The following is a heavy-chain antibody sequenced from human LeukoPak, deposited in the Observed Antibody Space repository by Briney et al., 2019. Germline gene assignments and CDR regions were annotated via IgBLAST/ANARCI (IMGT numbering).Heavy chain of an antibody. CDR2: ISYDGSNK. J-gene: IGHJ6*02. D-gene: IGHD3-9*01. CDR1: GFTFSSYA. V-gene: IGHV3-30-3*01. Sequence: PGGSLRLSCAASGFTFSSYAMHWVRQAPGKGLEWVAVISYDGSNKYYADSVKGRFTISRDNSKNTLYLQMNSLRAEDTAVYYCARDTYYDISYGMDVWGQGTTVTVSS. CDR3: ARDTYYDISYGMDV.